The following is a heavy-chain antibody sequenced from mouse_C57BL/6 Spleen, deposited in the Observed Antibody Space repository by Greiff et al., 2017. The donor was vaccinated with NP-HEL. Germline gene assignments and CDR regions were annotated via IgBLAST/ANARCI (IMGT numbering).Heavy chain of an antibody. V-gene: IGHV5-17*01. Sequence: EVMLVESGGGLVKPGGSLKLSCAASGFTFSDYGMHWVRQAPEKGLEWVAYISSGSSTIYYADTVKGRFTISRDNAKNTLFLQMTSLRSEDTAMYYCARSYGSSYPSYWYFDVWGTGTTVTVSS. CDR2: ISSGSSTI. CDR3: ARSYGSSYPSYWYFDV. CDR1: GFTFSDYG. J-gene: IGHJ1*03. D-gene: IGHD1-1*01.